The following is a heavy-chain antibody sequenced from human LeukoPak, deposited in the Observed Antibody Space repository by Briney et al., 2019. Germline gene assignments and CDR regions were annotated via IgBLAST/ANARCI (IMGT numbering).Heavy chain of an antibody. Sequence: ASVKVSCKASGYTFTSYGISWVRQAPGQGLEWMGWISAYNGNTNYAQKLQGRVTMTTDTSTSTAYMELRSLRSDDTAVYYCARDRYYYDSRSYVGDAFDIWGQGTMVTVSS. J-gene: IGHJ3*02. V-gene: IGHV1-18*01. CDR1: GYTFTSYG. CDR3: ARDRYYYDSRSYVGDAFDI. D-gene: IGHD3-22*01. CDR2: ISAYNGNT.